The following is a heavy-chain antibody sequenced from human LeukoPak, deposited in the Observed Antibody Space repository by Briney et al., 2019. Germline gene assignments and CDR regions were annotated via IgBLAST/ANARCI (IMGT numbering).Heavy chain of an antibody. CDR3: ATSIVVVPAAAFGI. CDR2: ISSSSSYI. V-gene: IGHV3-21*01. Sequence: GGSLRLSCAASGFAFSSYSMNWVRQAPGKGLEWVSSISSSSSYIYYADSVKGRFTISRDNAKNSLYLQMNSLRAEDTAVYYCATSIVVVPAAAFGIWGQGTMVTASS. J-gene: IGHJ3*02. D-gene: IGHD2-2*01. CDR1: GFAFSSYS.